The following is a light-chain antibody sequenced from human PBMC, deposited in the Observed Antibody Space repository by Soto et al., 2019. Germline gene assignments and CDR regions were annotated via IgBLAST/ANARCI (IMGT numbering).Light chain of an antibody. J-gene: IGKJ1*01. V-gene: IGKV3-20*01. CDR1: QSVSSSY. CDR2: GAS. Sequence: EIVLTQSPGTLSLSPGERATLSCRASQSVSSSYLAWYQQKPGQAPGLLIYGASSRATGIPDRFSGSGSGTDFTLTISRLEPEDFAVYYCQHYGSSTWTFGQGTKVE. CDR3: QHYGSSTWT.